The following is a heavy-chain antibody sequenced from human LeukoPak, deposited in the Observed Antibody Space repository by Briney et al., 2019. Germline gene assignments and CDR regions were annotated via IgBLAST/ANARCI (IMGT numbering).Heavy chain of an antibody. CDR1: GYTFTSYD. CDR3: ARPLSGSYYPEFDY. Sequence: GASVKVSCKASGYTFTSYDINWVRQATGQGLEWMGWMDPNSGNTGYAQKFQGRVTMTRNTSISTAYMELSSLRSEDTTVYYCARPLSGSYYPEFDYWGQGTLVTVSS. CDR2: MDPNSGNT. D-gene: IGHD1-26*01. V-gene: IGHV1-8*01. J-gene: IGHJ4*02.